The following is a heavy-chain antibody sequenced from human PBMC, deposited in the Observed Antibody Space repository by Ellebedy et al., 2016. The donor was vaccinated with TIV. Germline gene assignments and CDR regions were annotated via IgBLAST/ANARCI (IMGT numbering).Heavy chain of an antibody. CDR1: GFTFSIYD. V-gene: IGHV3-13*01. CDR3: ARGALSAFDI. Sequence: GESLKISCAASGFTFSIYDMHWVRQPTGKGLEWVSAIGTAGDTYYPGSVKGRFTISRENAKNSLNLQMNSLRAGDTAVYFCARGALSAFDIWGQGTMVTVSS. CDR2: IGTAGDT. D-gene: IGHD1-26*01. J-gene: IGHJ3*02.